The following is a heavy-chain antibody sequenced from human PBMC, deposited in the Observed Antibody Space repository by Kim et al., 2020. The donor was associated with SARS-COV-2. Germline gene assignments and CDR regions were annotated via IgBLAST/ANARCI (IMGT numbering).Heavy chain of an antibody. V-gene: IGHV3-33*01. D-gene: IGHD5-12*01. Sequence: DGSNKYSADSVKGRFTISRDNSKTTLYLQMNSLRAEDTAVYYCARDGYNIWGQGTLVTVSS. J-gene: IGHJ4*02. CDR2: DGSNK. CDR3: ARDGYNI.